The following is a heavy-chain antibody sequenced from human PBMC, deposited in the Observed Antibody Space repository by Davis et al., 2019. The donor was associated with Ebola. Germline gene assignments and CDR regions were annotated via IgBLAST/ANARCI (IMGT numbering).Heavy chain of an antibody. V-gene: IGHV3-64*01. Sequence: GESLKISCAASGFTFSSYAMHWVRQAPGKGLEYVSAISSNGGSTYYANSVKGRFTISRDNSKNTLYLQMGSLRAEDMAVYYCARESSSWYGRYFDYWGQGTLVTVSS. D-gene: IGHD6-13*01. CDR3: ARESSSWYGRYFDY. J-gene: IGHJ4*02. CDR2: ISSNGGST. CDR1: GFTFSSYA.